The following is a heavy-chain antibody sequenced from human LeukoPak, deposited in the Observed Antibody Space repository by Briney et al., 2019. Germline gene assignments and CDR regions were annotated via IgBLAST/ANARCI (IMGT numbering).Heavy chain of an antibody. CDR1: GFTFSSYW. J-gene: IGHJ3*02. CDR2: ISTSSSYI. D-gene: IGHD6-13*01. Sequence: PGGSLRLSCAASGFTFSSYWMSWVRQAPGKGLEWVSSISTSSSYIYYADSVKGRFTISRDNSKNTLYLQMNSLRAEDTAVYYCATSIAAVSSWAFDIWGQGTMVTVSS. CDR3: ATSIAAVSSWAFDI. V-gene: IGHV3-21*04.